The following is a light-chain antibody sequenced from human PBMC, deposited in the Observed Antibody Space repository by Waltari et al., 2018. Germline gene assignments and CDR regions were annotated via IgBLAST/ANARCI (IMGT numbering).Light chain of an antibody. CDR3: AAWDDSLSGNV. CDR1: SSNIGTNY. J-gene: IGLJ1*01. V-gene: IGLV1-47*01. Sequence: QSVLTQPPSASGTPGQRIIISCSGRSSNIGTNYVYWYQQIPGTAPKVLIYKTNQRPSGVPDRFSGSKSGTSASLAISGLRSKDEADYYCAAWDDSLSGNVFGTGTKVTVL. CDR2: KTN.